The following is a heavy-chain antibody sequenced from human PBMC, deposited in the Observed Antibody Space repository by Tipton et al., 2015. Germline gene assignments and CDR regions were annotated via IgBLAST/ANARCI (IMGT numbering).Heavy chain of an antibody. CDR1: GGSISSGTYY. CDR2: IDHRGSA. CDR3: ARDVDDYGGNSGPREYYGKDV. D-gene: IGHD4-23*01. Sequence: TLSLTCSVSGGSISSGTYYWTWIRQHPGKGLEWIGYIDHRGSAYYNPSLLSRVTISLDTSKNQFSLKLSSVTAADTAVYYCARDVDDYGGNSGPREYYGKDVWGQGTTVTVSS. J-gene: IGHJ6*02. V-gene: IGHV4-31*03.